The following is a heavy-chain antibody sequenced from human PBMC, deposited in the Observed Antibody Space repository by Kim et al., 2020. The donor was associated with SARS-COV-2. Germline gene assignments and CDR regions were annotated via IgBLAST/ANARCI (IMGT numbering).Heavy chain of an antibody. D-gene: IGHD3-10*01. CDR2: ISAYSGNT. Sequence: ASVKVSCKASGYTFTSYGITWVRQAPGQGLEWMGWISAYSGNTNYAQKFQGRVTLTTDRSTSTVYMELRSLRSDDTAVYYCARNYGSGSYYVGYWGQGTL. J-gene: IGHJ4*02. CDR1: GYTFTSYG. V-gene: IGHV1-18*01. CDR3: ARNYGSGSYYVGY.